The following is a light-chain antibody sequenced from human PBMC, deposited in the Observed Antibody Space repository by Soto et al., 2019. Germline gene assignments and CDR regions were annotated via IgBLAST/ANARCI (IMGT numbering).Light chain of an antibody. CDR2: EAT. J-gene: IGLJ1*01. CDR1: SGDIGSYNR. Sequence: QSALTQPASVSGSPGQSITISCTGTSGDIGSYNRVSWYQQHPGKAPKLIIYEATDRSSGVSNRFSGSKSGNTASLTISGLQAEDEAEYYCSSYTNINTRACVFGTGTKVTVL. CDR3: SSYTNINTRACV. V-gene: IGLV2-14*01.